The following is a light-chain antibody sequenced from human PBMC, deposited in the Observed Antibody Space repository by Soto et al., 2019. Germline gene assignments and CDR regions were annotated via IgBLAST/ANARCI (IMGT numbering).Light chain of an antibody. CDR1: QSVSSSY. V-gene: IGKV3-20*01. CDR2: GAS. CDR3: QQYDSSPLT. Sequence: EIVLTQSPGTLSLSPGERATLSCRASQSVSSSYLAWYQQKPGQAPRLLIYGASSRATGIPVKFSGSGSGTDFTLTISMLEPEDFAVYYCQQYDSSPLTFGGGTKVEIK. J-gene: IGKJ4*01.